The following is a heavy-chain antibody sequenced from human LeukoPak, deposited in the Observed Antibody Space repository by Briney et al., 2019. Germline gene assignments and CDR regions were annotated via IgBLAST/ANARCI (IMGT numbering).Heavy chain of an antibody. CDR3: ATGYYYDSSGFPPGFDP. CDR1: GYTFTSYY. D-gene: IGHD3-22*01. Sequence: GASVKVSCKASGYTFTSYYMHWVRQAPGKGLEWMRGFDPEDGETIYAQKFQGRVTMTEDTSTDTAYMELSSLRSEDTAVYYCATGYYYDSSGFPPGFDPWGQGTLVTVSS. J-gene: IGHJ5*02. CDR2: FDPEDGET. V-gene: IGHV1-24*01.